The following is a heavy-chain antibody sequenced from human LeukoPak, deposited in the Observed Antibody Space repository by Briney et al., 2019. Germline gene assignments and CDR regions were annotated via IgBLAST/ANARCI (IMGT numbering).Heavy chain of an antibody. CDR3: ARLPRHYYYYYMDV. J-gene: IGHJ6*03. CDR2: IYDSGYT. CDR1: GGSISDYF. V-gene: IGHV4-59*08. Sequence: SETLSLTCTVSGGSISDYFWSWIRQSPGKGLEWIGYIYDSGYTNYNPSLDSRVAISVDASKNQFSLKLSSVTAADTAVYYCARLPRHYYYYYMDVWGKGTTVTVSS.